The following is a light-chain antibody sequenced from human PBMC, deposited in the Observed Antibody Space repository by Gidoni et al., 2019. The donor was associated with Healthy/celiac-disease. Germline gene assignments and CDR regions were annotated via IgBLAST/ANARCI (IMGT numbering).Light chain of an antibody. CDR1: QDISNY. V-gene: IGKV1-33*01. CDR3: QQYDNLPLT. Sequence: IRLPKPPPSLSASVGDRVTITCKASQDISNYLNWYQQKPGKAPKLLIYDASNLETGVPSRFSGSGSGTDFTFTISSLQPEDIATYYCQQYDNLPLTFGGGTKVEIK. J-gene: IGKJ4*01. CDR2: DAS.